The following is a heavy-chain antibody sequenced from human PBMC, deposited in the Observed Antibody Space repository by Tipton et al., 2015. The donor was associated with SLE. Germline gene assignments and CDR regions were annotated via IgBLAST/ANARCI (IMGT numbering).Heavy chain of an antibody. CDR1: GYSLTTSSL. D-gene: IGHD3/OR15-3a*01. Sequence: TLSLTCTVSGYSLTTSSLWGWIRQPPGKGLEWIGCVSTGGDTSYNPSLKTRVTMLIDRPKNQLSLKLTSVTAADTAVYYCARDLGHGGDSDWWGQGILVTVSS. J-gene: IGHJ4*02. CDR2: VSTGGDT. CDR3: ARDLGHGGDSDW. V-gene: IGHV4-38-2*02.